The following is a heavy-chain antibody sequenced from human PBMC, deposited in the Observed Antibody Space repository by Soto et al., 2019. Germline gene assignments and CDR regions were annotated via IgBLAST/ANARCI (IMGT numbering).Heavy chain of an antibody. CDR1: GFTFSSYW. D-gene: IGHD3-16*01. Sequence: GGSLRLSCAASGFTFSSYWMHWVRQAPGKGLVWVSRINSDGSSTSYADSVKGRFTISRDNAKNTLYLQMNSLRAEDTAVYYCASNTRYDPPDYWGQGTLVTVSS. CDR3: ASNTRYDPPDY. J-gene: IGHJ4*02. V-gene: IGHV3-74*01. CDR2: INSDGSST.